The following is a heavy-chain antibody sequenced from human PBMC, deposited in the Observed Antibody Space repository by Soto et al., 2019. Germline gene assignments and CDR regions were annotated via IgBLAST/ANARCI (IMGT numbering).Heavy chain of an antibody. D-gene: IGHD3-16*01. CDR1: GFTFSSYE. CDR2: ISSSGSTI. CDR3: ASSMMGADAFDI. J-gene: IGHJ3*02. Sequence: GGSLRLSCAASGFTFSSYEMNWVRQAPGKGLEWVSYISSSGSTIYYADSVKGRFTISRDNAKNSLYLQMNSLRAEDSAFYYCASSMMGADAFDIWGQGTMVTVSS. V-gene: IGHV3-48*03.